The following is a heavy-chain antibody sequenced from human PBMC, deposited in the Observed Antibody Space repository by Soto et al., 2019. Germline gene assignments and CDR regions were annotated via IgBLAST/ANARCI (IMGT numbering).Heavy chain of an antibody. Sequence: SSETLSITCAAHTGSCTYYVWTWIRQYPGKGLEWIGEINHRGGATYNPSLRSRVTISIDTSKNHFSLSLRSLTAADTAVYYCVARGMTYDFLSGPHPFDPWGHGTLVTSPQ. V-gene: IGHV4-34*01. D-gene: IGHD3-3*01. CDR1: TGSCTYYV. CDR3: VARGMTYDFLSGPHPFDP. J-gene: IGHJ5*02. CDR2: INHRGGA.